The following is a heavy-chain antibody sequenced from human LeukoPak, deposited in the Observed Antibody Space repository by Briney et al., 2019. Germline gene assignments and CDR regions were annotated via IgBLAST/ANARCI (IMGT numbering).Heavy chain of an antibody. CDR2: FDPEDGET. V-gene: IGHV1-24*01. Sequence: ASVKVSCKVSGYTLTELSMHWVRQAPGKGLEWLGGFDPEDGETFYAQKFHGRVTMTEDTSTDTVYMELSSLRSEDTAVYYCATLRWGDWFDPWGQGTLVTVSS. J-gene: IGHJ5*02. CDR3: ATLRWGDWFDP. D-gene: IGHD3-16*01. CDR1: GYTLTELS.